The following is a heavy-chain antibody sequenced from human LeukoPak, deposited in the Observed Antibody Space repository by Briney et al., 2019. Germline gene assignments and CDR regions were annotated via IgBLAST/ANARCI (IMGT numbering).Heavy chain of an antibody. CDR3: SIGARHSTDY. CDR1: GFSISNYN. J-gene: IGHJ4*02. D-gene: IGHD6-6*01. Sequence: GESLRLSCAASGFSISNYNMNWVRQAPGKGLEWISYISITSNTIYYADSVRGRFTISRDNGQNSLYLQMNSLRAEDTAVYYCSIGARHSTDYWGQGTLVTVSS. V-gene: IGHV3-48*01. CDR2: ISITSNTI.